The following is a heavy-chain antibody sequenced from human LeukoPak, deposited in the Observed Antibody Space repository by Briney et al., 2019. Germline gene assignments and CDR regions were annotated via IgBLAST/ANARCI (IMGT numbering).Heavy chain of an antibody. D-gene: IGHD4-17*01. J-gene: IGHJ4*02. CDR1: GFTFSRYA. V-gene: IGHV3-30-3*01. Sequence: PGGFLRLSCAASGFTFSRYAMHWVPQAPGKGLEWVAIISYDGSSKYYADSVKGRFTISRDNSKNTLYLQMNSLRAEDTVVHYCARNPYGDYYFDYWGQGTLVTVSS. CDR3: ARNPYGDYYFDY. CDR2: ISYDGSSK.